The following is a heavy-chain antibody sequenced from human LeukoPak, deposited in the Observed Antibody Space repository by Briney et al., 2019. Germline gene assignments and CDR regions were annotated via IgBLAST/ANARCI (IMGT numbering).Heavy chain of an antibody. CDR1: GLTFSDFW. Sequence: GGSLRLSCAASGLTFSDFWMHWVRQPPGKGLVWVALVKHDGRTTIYADSVKGRFTISRDNAKNTLYLQMNSLRADDSGVYYCATGHSYGYDYWGQGVLVSV. CDR3: ATGHSYGYDY. D-gene: IGHD5-18*01. J-gene: IGHJ4*02. CDR2: VKHDGRTT. V-gene: IGHV3-74*01.